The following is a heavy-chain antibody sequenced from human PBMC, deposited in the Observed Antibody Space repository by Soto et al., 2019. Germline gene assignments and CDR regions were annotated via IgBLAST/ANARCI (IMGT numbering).Heavy chain of an antibody. CDR3: ASTNSSGYMRAFDY. Sequence: PSETLSLTCPVWGGSMSRWYWDCLRQPPGKGLEWIGRIYYSGSTNYNPSLKSRVTISVDKSKNQFSLKLSSVTAADTAVYYCASTNSSGYMRAFDYWGQGTLVTVSS. CDR2: IYYSGST. CDR1: GGSMSRWY. J-gene: IGHJ4*02. V-gene: IGHV4-39*07. D-gene: IGHD3-22*01.